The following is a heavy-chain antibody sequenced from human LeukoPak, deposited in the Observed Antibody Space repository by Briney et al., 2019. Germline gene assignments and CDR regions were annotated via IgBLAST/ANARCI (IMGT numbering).Heavy chain of an antibody. J-gene: IGHJ4*02. CDR2: IKSKYNGGTR. CDR1: GFIFSNAW. Sequence: PGGSLRLSCAASGFIFSNAWMSWVRQAPGKGLEWVGRIKSKYNGGTRDYAAPVKDRFTISRDDSKDTLYVQMNSLKIEDTAVYYCTAMDRSGDTCYFIYWSQGTLVTVSS. D-gene: IGHD3-22*01. CDR3: TAMDRSGDTCYFIY. V-gene: IGHV3-15*01.